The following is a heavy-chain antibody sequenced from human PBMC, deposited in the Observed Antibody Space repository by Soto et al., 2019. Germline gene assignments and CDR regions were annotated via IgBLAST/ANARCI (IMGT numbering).Heavy chain of an antibody. V-gene: IGHV3-11*01. J-gene: IGHJ1*01. D-gene: IGHD3-10*01. CDR1: GFAFSDYY. CDR2: ISGTANTI. Sequence: QVQLVESGGGLVKPGGSLRLSCAASGFAFSDYYMSWIRQAPGKGLEWISYISGTANTIYYADSVRGRFTISRDNTKNSLYLQMNSLRAEDTAVYYCAREGNRFQHWGQGTLVTVSS. CDR3: AREGNRFQH.